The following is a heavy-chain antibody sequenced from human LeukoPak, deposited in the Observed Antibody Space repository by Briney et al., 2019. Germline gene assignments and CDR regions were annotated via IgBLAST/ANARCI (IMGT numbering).Heavy chain of an antibody. CDR3: AKDKALWWTSDGNDGH. CDR2: IIPILGIA. Sequence: ASVKDSCKASGGTFSSYAISWVRQAPGQGLELMGRIIPILGIANYAQKFQGRVTITADKSTSTAYMELSSLRSEDTAVYYCAKDKALWWTSDGNDGHWGQGTLVTVSS. D-gene: IGHD2-21*01. J-gene: IGHJ4*02. V-gene: IGHV1-69*04. CDR1: GGTFSSYA.